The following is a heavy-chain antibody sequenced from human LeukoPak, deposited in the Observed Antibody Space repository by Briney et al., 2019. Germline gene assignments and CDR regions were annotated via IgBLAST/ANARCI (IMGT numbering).Heavy chain of an antibody. D-gene: IGHD1-1*01. CDR2: INHSGST. Sequence: SETLSLTCTVSGGSISSSSYYWGWIRQPPGKGLEWIGEINHSGSTSYNSSLKSRVTISVVTSKNQFSLKLSSVTAADTAVYYCARQRERYFDLWGRGTRVTVSS. CDR3: ARQRERYFDL. J-gene: IGHJ2*01. V-gene: IGHV4-39*01. CDR1: GGSISSSSYY.